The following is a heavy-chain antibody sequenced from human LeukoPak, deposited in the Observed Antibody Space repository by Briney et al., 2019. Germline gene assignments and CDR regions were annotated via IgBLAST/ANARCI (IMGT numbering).Heavy chain of an antibody. CDR3: ATDLNYGGNELRDY. J-gene: IGHJ4*02. CDR1: GYTLTELS. Sequence: ASVKVSCKVSGYTLTELSIHWVRQAPGKGLEWMGGFDPEDGETIYAQKFQGRVTMTEDTSTDTAYMELSSLRSEDTAVYYCATDLNYGGNELRDYWGQGTLVTVSS. CDR2: FDPEDGET. D-gene: IGHD4-23*01. V-gene: IGHV1-24*01.